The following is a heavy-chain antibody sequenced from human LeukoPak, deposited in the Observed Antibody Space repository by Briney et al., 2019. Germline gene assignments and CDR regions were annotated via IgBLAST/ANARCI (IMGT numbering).Heavy chain of an antibody. D-gene: IGHD5/OR15-5a*01. CDR1: GYTFTGYY. V-gene: IGHV1-2*02. Sequence: ASVKVSCKASGYTFTGYYMHWVRQAPGQGLEWMGWINPNSGGTNYVQRIQGRVTMTRDTSISTAYMELSRLRSDDTAVYYCARGASGVYTVSTSWFDPWGQGTLVTVSS. CDR2: INPNSGGT. J-gene: IGHJ5*02. CDR3: ARGASGVYTVSTSWFDP.